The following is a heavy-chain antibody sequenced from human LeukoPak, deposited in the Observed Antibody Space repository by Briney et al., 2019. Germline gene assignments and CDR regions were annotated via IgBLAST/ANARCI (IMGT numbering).Heavy chain of an antibody. J-gene: IGHJ3*02. Sequence: ASVKVSCKASGYTFTGYYMHWVRQAPGQGLEWMGWINPNSGGTNYAQKFQGRVTMTRDTSISTAYMELSRLRSDDTAVYYCARDPNWGSGAFDIWGRGTMVTVSS. CDR1: GYTFTGYY. CDR2: INPNSGGT. D-gene: IGHD7-27*01. V-gene: IGHV1-2*02. CDR3: ARDPNWGSGAFDI.